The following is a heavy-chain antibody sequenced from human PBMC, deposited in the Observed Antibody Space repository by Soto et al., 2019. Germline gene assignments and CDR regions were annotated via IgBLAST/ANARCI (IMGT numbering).Heavy chain of an antibody. V-gene: IGHV1-69*13. Sequence: GASVKVSCKASGDTFSSYAISWVRQAPGQGLEWMGGIIPIFGTASYAQKFQGRVTITADASTSTAYMELSSLRSEDTAVYYCARSKHYYNSRRGYYFDYWGQGTLVTVSS. CDR2: IIPIFGTA. CDR3: ARSKHYYNSRRGYYFDY. J-gene: IGHJ4*02. D-gene: IGHD3-22*01. CDR1: GDTFSSYA.